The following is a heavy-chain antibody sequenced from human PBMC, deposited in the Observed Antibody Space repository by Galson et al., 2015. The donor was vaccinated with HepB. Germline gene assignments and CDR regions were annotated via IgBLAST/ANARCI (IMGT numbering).Heavy chain of an antibody. D-gene: IGHD2-15*01. CDR1: GYTLTNYH. Sequence: SCKASGYTLTNYHFHWVRQAPGQGPEWMGKIFAGGGSTRYAERFQGRVTLTRDSSTSTIYMEVSSLSSDDTAVYYCARETPDTYYFDYWGQGILVTVSS. CDR3: ARETPDTYYFDY. V-gene: IGHV1-46*01. J-gene: IGHJ4*02. CDR2: IFAGGGST.